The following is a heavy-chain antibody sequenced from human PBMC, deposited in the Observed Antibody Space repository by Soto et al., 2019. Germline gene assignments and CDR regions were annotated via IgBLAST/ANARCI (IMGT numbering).Heavy chain of an antibody. Sequence: QVQLVQSGAEVKKPGSSVKVSCKASGGTFSSYAISWVRQAPGQGLEWMGGIIPLFGTANYAQKFQGRVTITADESTSTDYMELGSLRSEDTAVYYCARGRRLGYCSGGSCGNNWFDPWGQGTLVTVSS. D-gene: IGHD2-15*01. CDR3: ARGRRLGYCSGGSCGNNWFDP. V-gene: IGHV1-69*01. CDR1: GGTFSSYA. CDR2: IIPLFGTA. J-gene: IGHJ5*02.